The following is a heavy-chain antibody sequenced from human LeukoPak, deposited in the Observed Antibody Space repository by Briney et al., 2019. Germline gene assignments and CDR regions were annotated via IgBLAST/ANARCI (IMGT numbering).Heavy chain of an antibody. CDR3: ARRPDYGDYWYIDL. J-gene: IGHJ2*01. V-gene: IGHV4-59*08. D-gene: IGHD4-17*01. CDR2: VYYSGST. Sequence: PSETLSLTCTVSGGSISSYYWSWIRHPPGRGLEWIGSVYYSGSTNYNPSLKSRVTISVDTSKDQFSLKLTSVTAADTAVYYCARRPDYGDYWYIDLWGRGTLVTVSS. CDR1: GGSISSYY.